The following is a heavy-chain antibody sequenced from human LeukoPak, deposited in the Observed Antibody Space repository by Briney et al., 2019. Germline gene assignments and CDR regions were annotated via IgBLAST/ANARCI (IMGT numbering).Heavy chain of an antibody. D-gene: IGHD3-22*01. CDR3: AREEKPLIIYYDSSGYWSY. J-gene: IGHJ4*02. CDR1: GFTSSSYA. V-gene: IGHV3-23*01. CDR2: ISGSGGIT. Sequence: GGSLRLSCAASGFTSSSYAMSWVRQAPGKGLEWVSAISGSGGITYYADSVKGRFTISRDNSKNTLYLQMNSLRAEDTAVYYCAREEKPLIIYYDSSGYWSYWGQGTLVTVSS.